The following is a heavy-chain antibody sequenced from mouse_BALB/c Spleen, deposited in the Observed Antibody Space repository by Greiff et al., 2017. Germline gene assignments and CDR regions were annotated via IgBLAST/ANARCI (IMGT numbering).Heavy chain of an antibody. V-gene: IGHV1-69*02. CDR3: ARGYDESWFAY. J-gene: IGHJ3*01. D-gene: IGHD2-2*01. CDR1: GYTFTSYW. Sequence: QVQLKQPGAELVKPGASVKLSCKASGYTFTSYWMHWVKQRPGQGLEWIGEIDPSDSYTNYNQKFKGKATLTVDKSSSTAYMQLSSLTSEDSAVYYCARGYDESWFAYWGQGTLVTVSA. CDR2: IDPSDSYT.